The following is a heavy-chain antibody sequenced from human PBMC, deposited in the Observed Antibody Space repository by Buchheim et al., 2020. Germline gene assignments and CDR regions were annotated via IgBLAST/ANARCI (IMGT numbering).Heavy chain of an antibody. CDR2: IYHSGST. CDR1: GGSISSSNW. V-gene: IGHV4-4*02. CDR3: ARGARGFEYSSSWSPRKIRYLDY. J-gene: IGHJ4*02. Sequence: QVQLQESGPGLVKPSGTLSLTCAVSGGSISSSNWWSWVRQPPGKGLEGIGEIYHSGSTNYNPSLQSRVTISVDKSKNQFYLKLSSVTAEDTAVYYCARGARGFEYSSSWSPRKIRYLDYWGQGTL. D-gene: IGHD6-6*01.